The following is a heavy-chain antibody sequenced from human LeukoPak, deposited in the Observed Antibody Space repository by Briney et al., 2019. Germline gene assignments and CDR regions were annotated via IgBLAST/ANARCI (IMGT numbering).Heavy chain of an antibody. V-gene: IGHV4-39*07. D-gene: IGHD3-10*01. CDR3: ARYGSGIQDAFDI. CDR1: GGSISSSSYY. CDR2: IYYSGST. Sequence: PSETLSLTCTVSGGSISSSSYYWGWIRQPPGKGLGWIGSIYYSGSTYYNPSLKSRVTISVDTSKNQFSLKLSSVTAADTAVYYCARYGSGIQDAFDIWGQGTMVTVSS. J-gene: IGHJ3*02.